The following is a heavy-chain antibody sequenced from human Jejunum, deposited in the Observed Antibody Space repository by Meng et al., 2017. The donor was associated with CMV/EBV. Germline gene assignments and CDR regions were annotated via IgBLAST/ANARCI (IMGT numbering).Heavy chain of an antibody. CDR3: AVQDTQRLGGLSSNFDY. Sequence: QVQLQESGPEVVKPSQTLSLTCNVSGASSRSGPYFWSWTRQPDGKGPEWIGRVYRGEGGDEGTNYIASLQSRLTISVDTSKNQFSLKLTSVTAADTAMYYCAVQDTQRLGGLSSNFDYWGQGILVTVAS. V-gene: IGHV4-61*02. CDR1: GASSRSGPYF. D-gene: IGHD3-16*02. J-gene: IGHJ4*02. CDR2: VYRGEGGDEGT.